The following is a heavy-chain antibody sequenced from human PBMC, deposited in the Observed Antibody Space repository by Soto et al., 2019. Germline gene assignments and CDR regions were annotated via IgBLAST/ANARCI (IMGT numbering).Heavy chain of an antibody. CDR1: GGPFSSHT. Sequence: QDQLVQSGAEVKKPGSSVKVSCKAFGGPFSSHTFSWVRQAPGQGLEWMGRIIPALGKTTYAQKFQGRVTITADESVTTVYMELNSLSTEDTAVYYCARPDFGDYWYFALWGRGTLVTVSS. J-gene: IGHJ2*01. D-gene: IGHD4-17*01. CDR3: ARPDFGDYWYFAL. V-gene: IGHV1-69*02. CDR2: IIPALGKT.